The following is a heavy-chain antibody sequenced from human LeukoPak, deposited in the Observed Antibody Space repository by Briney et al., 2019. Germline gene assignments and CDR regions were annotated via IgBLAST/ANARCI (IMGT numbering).Heavy chain of an antibody. V-gene: IGHV4-38-2*02. CDR3: ARDGSSDYYYYMDA. Sequence: PSETLSLTCSVSGYSISSGYYWGWIRQPPGKGLEWIGSIYHSGSTYYNPSLKSRVTISVDTSKNQFSLKLSSVTAADTAVYYCARDGSSDYYYYMDAWGKGTTVTVSS. CDR1: GYSISSGYY. CDR2: IYHSGST. D-gene: IGHD6-6*01. J-gene: IGHJ6*03.